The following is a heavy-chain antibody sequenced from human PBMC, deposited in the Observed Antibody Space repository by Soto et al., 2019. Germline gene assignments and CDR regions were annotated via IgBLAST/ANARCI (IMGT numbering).Heavy chain of an antibody. CDR3: AKDGSPYNWNDPMDLDY. Sequence: PGGSLRLSCAASGFTFSNYAMNWVRQAPGKGLEWVSAISGSGGSTYYADSVKGRFTISRDNSKNTLYLQMNGLRAEDTAVYYCAKDGSPYNWNDPMDLDYWGQGTLVTVSS. V-gene: IGHV3-23*01. D-gene: IGHD1-1*01. J-gene: IGHJ4*02. CDR2: ISGSGGST. CDR1: GFTFSNYA.